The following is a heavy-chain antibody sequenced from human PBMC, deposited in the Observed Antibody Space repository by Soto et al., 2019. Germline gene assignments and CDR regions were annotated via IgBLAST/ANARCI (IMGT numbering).Heavy chain of an antibody. CDR2: IYYSGST. CDR1: GGSISSSSYY. J-gene: IGHJ3*02. Sequence: SETLSLTCTVSGGSISSSSYYWGWIRQPPGKGLEWIGSIYYSGSTYYNPSLKSRVTISEDTSKNQFSLRLSSVTAADTAVYYCARQDWNDDAFDIWGQGTMVTVSS. D-gene: IGHD1-1*01. CDR3: ARQDWNDDAFDI. V-gene: IGHV4-39*01.